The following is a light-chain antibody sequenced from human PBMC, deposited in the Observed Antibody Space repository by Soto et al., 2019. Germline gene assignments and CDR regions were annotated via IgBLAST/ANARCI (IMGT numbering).Light chain of an antibody. CDR1: QSVSNN. J-gene: IGKJ5*01. CDR2: GAS. V-gene: IGKV3D-15*01. Sequence: EIVLTQSPGSLSLSPLEIATLSFRASQSVSNNYLAWYQQKPGQAPRLLIYGASNRATGIPDRFSGSGSGTEFTLTISSLQSEDFAVYYCQQYNNWPPITFGQGTRLEIK. CDR3: QQYNNWPPIT.